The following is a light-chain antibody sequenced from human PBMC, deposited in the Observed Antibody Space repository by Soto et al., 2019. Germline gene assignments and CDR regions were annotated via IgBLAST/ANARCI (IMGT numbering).Light chain of an antibody. V-gene: IGLV7-43*01. Sequence: QAVVTQEPSLTVSPGGTVTLTCASSTGPVTTAFYPNWLQQKPGEAPRPLIDSTTKRYSWTPARFSGSLLGGKAALTLSGAQPEDEDDYYCLLYRGSHVRRFGGGTKVTVL. CDR2: STT. J-gene: IGLJ3*02. CDR1: TGPVTTAFY. CDR3: LLYRGSHVRR.